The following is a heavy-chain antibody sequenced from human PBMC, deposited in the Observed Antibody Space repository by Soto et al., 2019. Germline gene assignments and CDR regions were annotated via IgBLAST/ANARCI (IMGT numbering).Heavy chain of an antibody. CDR2: ICHGGGA. J-gene: IGHJ1*01. Sequence: SETLSLTCAVDGGSFSCYCWSWIRQTPGERLEWVGDICHGGGANYNPSLKSRVSFSMDPSKNQFSLKLNSVMAADTAVYYCAGYSNSWSKYVKHWGRGSLVTVSS. CDR3: AGYSNSWSKYVKH. V-gene: IGHV4-34*01. D-gene: IGHD6-13*01. CDR1: GGSFSCYC.